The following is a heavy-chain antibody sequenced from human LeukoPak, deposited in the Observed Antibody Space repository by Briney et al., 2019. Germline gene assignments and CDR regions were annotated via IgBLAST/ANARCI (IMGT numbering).Heavy chain of an antibody. Sequence: ASVKVSCKVSGYTLTELSMHWVRQAPGKGREWMGGFDPEDGETIYAQKFQGRVTMTEDTSTDTAYMELSSLRSEDTAVYYCATDLFQHNYGSGSYYPGNWGQGTLVTVSS. CDR3: ATDLFQHNYGSGSYYPGN. V-gene: IGHV1-24*01. D-gene: IGHD3-10*01. CDR2: FDPEDGET. CDR1: GYTLTELS. J-gene: IGHJ4*02.